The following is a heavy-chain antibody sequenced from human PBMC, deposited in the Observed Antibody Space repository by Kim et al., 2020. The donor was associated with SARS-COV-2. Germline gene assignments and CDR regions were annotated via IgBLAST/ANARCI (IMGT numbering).Heavy chain of an antibody. CDR3: ARARVGIFGVVTHFDY. J-gene: IGHJ4*02. V-gene: IGHV4-59*01. Sequence: LKSRLTLSVDTSKNQFSLKLSSVTAADTAVYYCARARVGIFGVVTHFDYWGQGTLVTVSS. D-gene: IGHD3-3*01.